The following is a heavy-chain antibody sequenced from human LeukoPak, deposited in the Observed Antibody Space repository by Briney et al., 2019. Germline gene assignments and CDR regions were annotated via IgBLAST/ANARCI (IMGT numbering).Heavy chain of an antibody. V-gene: IGHV3-23*01. CDR1: GFTFSSYA. Sequence: PGGSLRLSCAASGFTFSSYAMSWVRQAPGKGLEWVSGISSSPISTYYADSVKGRFTISRDNSKNTLYLQMNSLRAEDTAVYYCAKGWGKFDYWGQGTLVTVSA. J-gene: IGHJ4*02. CDR3: AKGWGKFDY. D-gene: IGHD3-16*01. CDR2: ISSSPIST.